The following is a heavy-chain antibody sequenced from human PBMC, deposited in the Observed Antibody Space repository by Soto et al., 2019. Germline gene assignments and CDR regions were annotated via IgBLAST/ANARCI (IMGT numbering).Heavy chain of an antibody. CDR2: INHSGST. D-gene: IGHD3-9*01. CDR1: GGSFSGFY. J-gene: IGHJ4*02. CDR3: ARGWREYFDWFPLYYFDY. Sequence: PSETLSLTCAVYGGSFSGFYWNWIRQPPGKGLEWIGKINHSGSTSYNPSLKSRVTISVDTSKNLFSLKLSSVTAADTAVYYCARGWREYFDWFPLYYFDYWGQGTLVTVSS. V-gene: IGHV4-34*01.